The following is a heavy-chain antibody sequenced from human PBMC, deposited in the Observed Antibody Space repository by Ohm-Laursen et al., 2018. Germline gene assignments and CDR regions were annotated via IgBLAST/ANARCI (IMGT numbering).Heavy chain of an antibody. Sequence: GSLRLSCTASGFTFSSYAMNWVRQAPGKGLEWVSGISGSGSRTYYADSVKGRFTISRDNSQNTLYLQMNSLRAEDTAVYYCAKEPNQYRSGWYFELWGRGTMVSVSS. D-gene: IGHD6-19*01. J-gene: IGHJ2*01. CDR1: GFTFSSYA. CDR3: AKEPNQYRSGWYFEL. V-gene: IGHV3-23*01. CDR2: ISGSGSRT.